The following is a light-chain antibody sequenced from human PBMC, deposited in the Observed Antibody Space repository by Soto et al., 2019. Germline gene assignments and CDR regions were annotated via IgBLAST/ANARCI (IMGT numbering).Light chain of an antibody. Sequence: EAMMSPAPATLSVSPRAPATFSCRSSQDVHINLAWYHQKPGQAPTLLIYGASSRATGIPDRFSGSGSGTEFTLTIDRLQSADFAVYYCEQYDRWPVTVGGGTKVAIK. CDR1: QDVHIN. V-gene: IGKV3D-15*01. CDR3: EQYDRWPVT. CDR2: GAS. J-gene: IGKJ4*01.